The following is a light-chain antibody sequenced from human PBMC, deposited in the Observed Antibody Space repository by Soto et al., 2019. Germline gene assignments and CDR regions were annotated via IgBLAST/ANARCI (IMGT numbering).Light chain of an antibody. CDR2: DAS. CDR1: QSVSSY. V-gene: IGKV3-11*01. Sequence: EIVLTQSPATLSLSPGERATLSCRASQSVSSYLAWYQQKPGQAPGLLIYDASNRATGIPARFSGSGSGTDFTLTISSLEPEDFAVYYCQQRSNWSLTFGPGTKVDIK. CDR3: QQRSNWSLT. J-gene: IGKJ3*01.